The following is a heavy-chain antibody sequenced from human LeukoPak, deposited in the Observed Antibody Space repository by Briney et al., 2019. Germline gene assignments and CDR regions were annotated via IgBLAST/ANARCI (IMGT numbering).Heavy chain of an antibody. D-gene: IGHD3-22*01. CDR2: ISDNGLDT. J-gene: IGHJ3*02. CDR3: AREGHSSGHCGALDI. CDR1: GFTFSTSV. Sequence: PGGSLRLSCEVSGFTFSTSVMHWVRQAPGKGLEYVSGISDNGLDTHYGNSVEGRFTISRDNSKNSLYLQMDSLRDEDMAVYYCAREGHSSGHCGALDIWGQGTMVTVSP. V-gene: IGHV3-64*01.